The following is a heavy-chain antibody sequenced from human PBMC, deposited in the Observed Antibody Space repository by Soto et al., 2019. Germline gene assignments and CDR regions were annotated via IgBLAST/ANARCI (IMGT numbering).Heavy chain of an antibody. CDR1: GGTFSRHA. Sequence: QVQLVQSGSEVKMPGSSVQVSCKTSGGTFSRHAVNWVRQAPGQGLEWMGGIIPLLGTTNYAQKFKGRVTSSAEESSGTACVELGSLTSEDAAVYYWARAAIHGISWYFGFDPWGQGTLVPVSS. CDR2: IIPLLGTT. J-gene: IGHJ5*02. D-gene: IGHD6-13*01. CDR3: ARAAIHGISWYFGFDP. V-gene: IGHV1-69*01.